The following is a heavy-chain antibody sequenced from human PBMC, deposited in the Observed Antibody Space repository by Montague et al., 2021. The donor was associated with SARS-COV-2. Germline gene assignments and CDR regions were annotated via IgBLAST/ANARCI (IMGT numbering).Heavy chain of an antibody. V-gene: IGHV4-31*03. D-gene: IGHD1-1*01. J-gene: IGHJ6*02. Sequence: TLSLTCTVSGGSISSGGYLWSWIRQHPGKGLEDIGYIYYSGSTYYNPSLKSRLTISVDTSKNQFSLKRSSVTAADTAVYYCARRGTPGGMDVWGQGTTVTVSS. CDR1: GGSISSGGYL. CDR3: ARRGTPGGMDV. CDR2: IYYSGST.